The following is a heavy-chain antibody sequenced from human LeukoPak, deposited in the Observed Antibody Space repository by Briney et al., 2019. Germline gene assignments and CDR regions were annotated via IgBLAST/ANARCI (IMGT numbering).Heavy chain of an antibody. V-gene: IGHV4-4*07. CDR1: GGSISSYY. J-gene: IGHJ6*03. CDR3: ARDYGDARGSYCYYYMDV. Sequence: SETLSLTCTVSGGSISSYYWSWIRQPAGKGLEWIGRIYTSGSTNYNPSLKSRVTISVDKSKNQFSLKLSSVTAADTAVYYCARDYGDARGSYCYYYMDVWGKGTTVTVSS. D-gene: IGHD4-17*01. CDR2: IYTSGST.